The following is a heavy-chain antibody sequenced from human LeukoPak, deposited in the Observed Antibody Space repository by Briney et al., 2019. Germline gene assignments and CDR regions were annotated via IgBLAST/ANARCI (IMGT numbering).Heavy chain of an antibody. CDR2: IYYSGST. D-gene: IGHD6-19*01. J-gene: IGHJ4*02. V-gene: IGHV4-39*01. CDR3: ARGYSSGWYRDY. Sequence: SETLSLTCTVSGGSISSSSYYWGWIRQPPGKGLEWIGSIYYSGSTYYNPSLKSRVTISVDTSKNHFSLKLSSVTAADTAVYYCARGYSSGWYRDYWGQGTLVTVSS. CDR1: GGSISSSSYY.